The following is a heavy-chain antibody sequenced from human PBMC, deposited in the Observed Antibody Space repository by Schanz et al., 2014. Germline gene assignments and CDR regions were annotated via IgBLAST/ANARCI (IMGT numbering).Heavy chain of an antibody. J-gene: IGHJ6*02. Sequence: VQLVESGGGVVQPGRSLRLSCAASGFTFSSYSMNWVRQAPGKGLEWVSYISSSSSTIYYADPVKGRFTISRDSAKNSRYLQMNSLRAEDTAVYYCARQRSYFYAMDVWGQGTTVTVSS. CDR1: GFTFSSYS. CDR2: ISSSSSTI. CDR3: ARQRSYFYAMDV. V-gene: IGHV3-48*04.